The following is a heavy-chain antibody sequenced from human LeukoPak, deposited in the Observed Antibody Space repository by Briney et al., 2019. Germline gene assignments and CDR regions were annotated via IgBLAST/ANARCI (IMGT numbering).Heavy chain of an antibody. J-gene: IGHJ4*02. Sequence: SQTLSLTCTVSGDSISNGYYYWTWIRQFPDMGLEWIGYIYYSGSTYYNPSLKSRVTISVDTSKNQFSLKLSSVTAADTAVYYCARGDSSSWYYFDYWGQGTLVTVSS. CDR1: GDSISNGYYY. D-gene: IGHD6-13*01. CDR2: IYYSGST. V-gene: IGHV4-31*03. CDR3: ARGDSSSWYYFDY.